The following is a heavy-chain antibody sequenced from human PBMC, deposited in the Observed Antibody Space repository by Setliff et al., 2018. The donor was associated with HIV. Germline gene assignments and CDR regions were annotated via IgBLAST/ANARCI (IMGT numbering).Heavy chain of an antibody. D-gene: IGHD3-22*01. CDR3: AKNRNRYYYDNSGYPDY. V-gene: IGHV3-23*01. J-gene: IGHJ4*02. CDR2: ISGGGGRT. CDR1: GFTFSNYA. Sequence: GGSLRLSCAASGFTFSNYAVSWVRQAPGKGLEWVSLISGGGGRTYYADSVKGRFTISRDNSKNTLYLQMNSLRAEDTAVYYCAKNRNRYYYDNSGYPDYWGQGTLVTVSS.